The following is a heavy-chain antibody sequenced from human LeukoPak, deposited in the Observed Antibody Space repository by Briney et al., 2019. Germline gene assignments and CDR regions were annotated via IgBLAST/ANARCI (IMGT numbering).Heavy chain of an antibody. D-gene: IGHD6-19*01. CDR3: ARDLMPNSSGWYFGY. Sequence: GGSLRLSCAASGFTVSSNYMSWVRQAPGKGLEWVSVIYSGGSTYYADSVKGRFTISRDNSKNTLYLQMNSLRAEDTAVYYCARDLMPNSSGWYFGYWGQGTLVTVSS. CDR1: GFTVSSNY. V-gene: IGHV3-66*01. J-gene: IGHJ4*02. CDR2: IYSGGST.